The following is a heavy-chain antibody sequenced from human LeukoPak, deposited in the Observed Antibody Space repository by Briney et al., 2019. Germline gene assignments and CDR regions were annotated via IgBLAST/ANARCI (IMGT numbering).Heavy chain of an antibody. Sequence: PGGSLRLSCAASGFTFSDYYMSWIRQAPGKGLEWVSYISSSGSTIYYADSVKDRFTISRDNAKNSLYLQMNSLRAEDTAVYYCARASGTIAAAGTWYYYGMDVWGQGTTVTVSS. CDR2: ISSSGSTI. CDR1: GFTFSDYY. D-gene: IGHD6-13*01. V-gene: IGHV3-11*01. CDR3: ARASGTIAAAGTWYYYGMDV. J-gene: IGHJ6*02.